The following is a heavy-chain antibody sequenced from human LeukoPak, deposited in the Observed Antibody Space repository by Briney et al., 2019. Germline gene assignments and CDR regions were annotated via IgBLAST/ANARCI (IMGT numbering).Heavy chain of an antibody. Sequence: SQTLSLTCTVSGGSISSGSYYWSWIRQPAGEGLEWIGRIYTSGSTNYNPSLKSRVTISVDTSKNQFSLRLTSVTAADTAVYYCAREQGYDSSGYDAFDIWGQGTMVTVSS. CDR2: IYTSGST. J-gene: IGHJ3*02. V-gene: IGHV4-61*02. D-gene: IGHD3-22*01. CDR3: AREQGYDSSGYDAFDI. CDR1: GGSISSGSYY.